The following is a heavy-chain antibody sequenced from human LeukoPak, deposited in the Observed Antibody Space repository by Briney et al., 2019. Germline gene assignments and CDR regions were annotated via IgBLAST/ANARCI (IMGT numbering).Heavy chain of an antibody. J-gene: IGHJ4*02. Sequence: ASVKVSCKASGYTFTGYYMHWVRQAPGQGLEWMGWINPNSGGTNYAQKFQGRVTMTRDTSISTAYMELSRLRSDDTAVYYCARANPGIAVAGTGALNYWGQGTLVTVSS. CDR2: INPNSGGT. CDR3: ARANPGIAVAGTGALNY. D-gene: IGHD6-19*01. CDR1: GYTFTGYY. V-gene: IGHV1-2*02.